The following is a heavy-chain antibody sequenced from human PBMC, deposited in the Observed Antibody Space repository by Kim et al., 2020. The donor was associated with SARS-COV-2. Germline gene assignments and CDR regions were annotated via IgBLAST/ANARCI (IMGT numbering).Heavy chain of an antibody. J-gene: IGHJ5*02. Sequence: ASVKVSCKASGYSFTSYSITWVRQAPGQGLEWMGWISGYNGNTNYAQKVQGRVTMTTDTYTATAYMELRSLTSDDTAVYYCARVDCSSTSCYHPWGQGT. CDR1: GYSFTSYS. CDR3: ARVDCSSTSCYHP. V-gene: IGHV1-18*01. D-gene: IGHD2-2*01. CDR2: ISGYNGNT.